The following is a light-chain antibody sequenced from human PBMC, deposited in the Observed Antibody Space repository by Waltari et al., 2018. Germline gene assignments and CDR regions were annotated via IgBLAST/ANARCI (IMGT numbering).Light chain of an antibody. J-gene: IGKJ1*01. V-gene: IGKV1-5*03. CDR3: QQYNSYRT. CDR2: KAS. CDR1: QSISSR. Sequence: DIQMTQSPSTLSASVGDRVTITCRARQSISSRLAWYQQKPGKAPKHLIYKASSLESGVPSRFSGSGSGTEFTLTISSLQPDDFATYYCQQYNSYRTFGQGTKVEIK.